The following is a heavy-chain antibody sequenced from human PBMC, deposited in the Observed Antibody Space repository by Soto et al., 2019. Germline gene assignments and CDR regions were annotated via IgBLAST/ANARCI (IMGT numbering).Heavy chain of an antibody. CDR3: AGGRYCISTSCYPYY. CDR2: INSDGSST. CDR1: GFTFSSYW. V-gene: IGHV3-74*01. D-gene: IGHD2-2*01. Sequence: EVPLVESGGGLVQPGGSLRLSCAASGFTFSSYWMHWVRQAPGKGLVWVSRINSDGSSTSYADSVKGRFTISRDNAKNTLYLQMNSLRAEDTAVYYCAGGRYCISTSCYPYYWGQGTLVTVSS. J-gene: IGHJ4*02.